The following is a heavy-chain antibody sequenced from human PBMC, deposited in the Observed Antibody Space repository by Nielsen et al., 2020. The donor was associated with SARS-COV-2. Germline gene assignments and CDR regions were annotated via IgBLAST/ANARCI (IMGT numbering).Heavy chain of an antibody. CDR2: IYYSGST. V-gene: IGHV4-39*01. Sequence: WIRQPPGKGLEWIGSIYYSGSTYYNPSLKSRVTISVDTSKNQFSLKLSSVTAADTAVYYCARRPRRYCSSTSCYTVSHYFDYWGQGTLVTVSS. D-gene: IGHD2-2*02. CDR3: ARRPRRYCSSTSCYTVSHYFDY. J-gene: IGHJ4*02.